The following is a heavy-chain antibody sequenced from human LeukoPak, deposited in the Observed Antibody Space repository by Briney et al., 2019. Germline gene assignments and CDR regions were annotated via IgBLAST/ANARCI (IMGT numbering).Heavy chain of an antibody. J-gene: IGHJ6*03. CDR1: GGTFSSYA. CDR2: IIPIFGTA. CDR3: ASSMVRGVRSALGDYYYYYMDV. D-gene: IGHD3-10*01. Sequence: ASVKVSCKASGGTFSSYAISWVRQAPGQGLEWMGGIIPIFGTANYAQKFQGRVTITTDESTSTAYMELSSLRSEDTAVYYCASSMVRGVRSALGDYYYYYMDVWGKGTTVTVSS. V-gene: IGHV1-69*05.